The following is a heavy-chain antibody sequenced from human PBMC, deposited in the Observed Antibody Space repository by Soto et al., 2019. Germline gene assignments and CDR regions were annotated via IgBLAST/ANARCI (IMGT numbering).Heavy chain of an antibody. Sequence: QVQLQESGPGLLKPSQILSLTCTVSGGSISSGEYYWSWVRQPPGKGLEWIGYIANSGGTYYNPSLKSRVTISLHTSKNQISLKLSSVNAADTAVYYCARGYTTMGDYYYYGMDVWGQGTTVTVSS. J-gene: IGHJ6*02. CDR3: ARGYTTMGDYYYYGMDV. D-gene: IGHD2-2*02. CDR2: IANSGGT. V-gene: IGHV4-30-4*01. CDR1: GGSISSGEYY.